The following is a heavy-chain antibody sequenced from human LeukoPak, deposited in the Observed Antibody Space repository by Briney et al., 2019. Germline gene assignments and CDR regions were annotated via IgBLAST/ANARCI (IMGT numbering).Heavy chain of an antibody. CDR3: ARERDSGSTFDY. J-gene: IGHJ4*02. Sequence: SETLSLTCTVSGGSISNYYWCWIQQPPGKGLEWIGYIYYSGTTKYNPSLKSRVTISVDMSMNQFSLKLRSVTAADTAVYYCARERDSGSTFDYWGQGTLVTVSS. V-gene: IGHV4-59*01. CDR2: IYYSGTT. D-gene: IGHD1-26*01. CDR1: GGSISNYY.